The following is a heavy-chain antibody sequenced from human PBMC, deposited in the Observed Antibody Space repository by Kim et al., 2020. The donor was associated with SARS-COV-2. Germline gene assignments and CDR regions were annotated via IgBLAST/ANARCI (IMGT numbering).Heavy chain of an antibody. CDR2: GGT. Sequence: GGTHYSPSLQRRGSISVDTSQNTFSLNLNSVTAADTAVYYCARRHGNHLDVWGQGTTVTVSS. V-gene: IGHV4-39*01. CDR3: ARRHGNHLDV. J-gene: IGHJ6*02.